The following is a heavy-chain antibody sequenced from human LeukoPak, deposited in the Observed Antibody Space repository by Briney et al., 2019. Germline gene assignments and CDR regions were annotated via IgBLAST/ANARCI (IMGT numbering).Heavy chain of an antibody. CDR3: ACQGRSSWNYFEY. V-gene: IGHV3-30*03. CDR1: GFTFCSYV. Sequence: GGSLRLSRVASGFTFCSYVMHWVRQAPGKGLEWVAVITYDVISTKHYADSVKGRFTISRDNSKNTLYLQMNSLRAEDTAVYYCACQGRSSWNYFEYWGQGTLVTVSS. D-gene: IGHD6-13*01. J-gene: IGHJ4*02. CDR2: ITYDVISTK.